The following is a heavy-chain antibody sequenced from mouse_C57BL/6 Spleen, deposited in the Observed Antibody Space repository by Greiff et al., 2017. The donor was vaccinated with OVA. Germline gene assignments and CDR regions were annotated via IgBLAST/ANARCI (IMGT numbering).Heavy chain of an antibody. J-gene: IGHJ3*01. CDR2: INPNNGGT. Sequence: VQLQQSGPELVKPGASVKIPCKASGYTFTDYNMDWVKQSHGKSLEWIGDINPNNGGTIYNQKFKGKATLTVDKSSSTAYMELRSLTSEDTAVYYCARGHYYGSSYWFAYWGQGTLVTVSA. CDR3: ARGHYYGSSYWFAY. V-gene: IGHV1-18*01. D-gene: IGHD1-1*01. CDR1: GYTFTDYN.